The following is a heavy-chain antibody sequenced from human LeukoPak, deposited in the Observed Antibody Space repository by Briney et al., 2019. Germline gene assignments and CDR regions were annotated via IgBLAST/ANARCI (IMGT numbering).Heavy chain of an antibody. V-gene: IGHV3-74*01. J-gene: IGHJ4*02. D-gene: IGHD3-16*01. CDR1: GFTFSSYW. Sequence: PGGSLRLSCAASGFTFSSYWMHWVRQAPGKGLVWVSRINSDGSSTSYADSVKGRFTISRDNAKNTLYLQMNSLRAEDTAVYYCARDYDYVWRSYGFDYWGQGTLVTVSS. CDR3: ARDYDYVWRSYGFDY. CDR2: INSDGSST.